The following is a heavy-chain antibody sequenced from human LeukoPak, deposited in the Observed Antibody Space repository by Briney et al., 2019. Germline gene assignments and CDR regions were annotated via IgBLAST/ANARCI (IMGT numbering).Heavy chain of an antibody. CDR1: GFTFSSYG. CDR3: ARGIGTSAHSGYYYYMDV. CDR2: IRYDGSNK. V-gene: IGHV3-30*02. D-gene: IGHD1-1*01. J-gene: IGHJ6*03. Sequence: PGGSLRLSCAASGFTFSSYGMHWVRQAPGKGLEWVAFIRYDGSNKYYADSVKGRFTISRDNAKNSLYLQMNSLRAEDTAVYYCARGIGTSAHSGYYYYMDVWGKGPTVTISS.